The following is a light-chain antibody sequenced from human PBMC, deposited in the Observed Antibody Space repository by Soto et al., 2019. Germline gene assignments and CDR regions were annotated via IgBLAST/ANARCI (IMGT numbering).Light chain of an antibody. CDR2: VAS. V-gene: IGKV1-39*01. J-gene: IGKJ2*01. Sequence: DIQMTQSPSSLSASVGDRVTIACRASQSISTSLNWYQQKPGKAPKLLSYVASSLQSGVPSRFSGSGSGTDFTLTISSLQAEDLATYFFQQSYSTPYTFGQGTQLEIK. CDR1: QSISTS. CDR3: QQSYSTPYT.